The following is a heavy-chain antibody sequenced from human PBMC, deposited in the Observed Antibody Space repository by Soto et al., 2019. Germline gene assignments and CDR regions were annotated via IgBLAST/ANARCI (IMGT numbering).Heavy chain of an antibody. D-gene: IGHD3-3*02. CDR1: GFTFSTYW. CDR3: ARGAFHNYYVDS. V-gene: IGHV3-74*01. Sequence: EVQLVESGGDSVQPGGSLRLSCAASGFTFSTYWMHWVRQAPGEGLVWVSRIKGDGSSTSSADSVEGRFTISRDNAKNTAYRPMNSLRADATAVYYCARGAFHNYYVDSWGQGTLVTVSS. J-gene: IGHJ4*02. CDR2: IKGDGSST.